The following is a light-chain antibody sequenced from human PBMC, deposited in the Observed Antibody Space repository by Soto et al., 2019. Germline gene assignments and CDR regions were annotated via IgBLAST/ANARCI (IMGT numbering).Light chain of an antibody. CDR2: DVS. CDR3: TSYTSSNTLYV. J-gene: IGLJ1*01. V-gene: IGLV2-14*01. Sequence: QSAPTQPASVSGSPGQSITISCTGTSSDVGAYDFVSWYQQHPDKAPKLMIYDVSNRPSGVSDRFSGSKSGNTASLTISGLLAEDEADYYCTSYTSSNTLYVFGTGTKLTVL. CDR1: SSDVGAYDF.